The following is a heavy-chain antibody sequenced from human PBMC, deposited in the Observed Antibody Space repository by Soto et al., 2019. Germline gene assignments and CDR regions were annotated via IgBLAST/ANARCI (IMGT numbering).Heavy chain of an antibody. D-gene: IGHD3-16*01. CDR2: VTSRGDTT. CDR3: AKDRLGGGLDY. CDR1: GFIFSNYA. V-gene: IGHV3-23*01. J-gene: IGHJ4*02. Sequence: EVQLLQSGGGLVQPGGSLRLSCAASGFIFSNYAMNWVRQAPGKGLEWVSIVTSRGDTTYYADSVKGRFTISRDNSKKTLYRKVNRVTAEDTAVYYCAKDRLGGGLDYWGQGTLVSVSS.